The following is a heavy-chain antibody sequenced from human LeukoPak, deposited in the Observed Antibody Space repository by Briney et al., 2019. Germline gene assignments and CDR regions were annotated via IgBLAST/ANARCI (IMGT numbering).Heavy chain of an antibody. V-gene: IGHV3-53*01. Sequence: PGGSLRLSCAASGFTVSFNYMSWVRQVPGKGLEWVSVIYSSGGTNYADSVKGRFTISRDKSKNTLFLQMNSLRTEDTAVYYCAKDLSSWYPYDYWGQRTLVTVSS. D-gene: IGHD6-13*01. J-gene: IGHJ4*02. CDR2: IYSSGGT. CDR1: GFTVSFNY. CDR3: AKDLSSWYPYDY.